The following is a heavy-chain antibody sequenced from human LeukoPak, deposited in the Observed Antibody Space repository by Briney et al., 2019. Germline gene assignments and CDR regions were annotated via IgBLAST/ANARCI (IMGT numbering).Heavy chain of an antibody. CDR1: GGTFSSYA. CDR3: ARDSSYSSGSGAFDI. CDR2: IIPIFGTA. D-gene: IGHD6-19*01. J-gene: IGHJ3*02. V-gene: IGHV1-69*05. Sequence: SVKVSCKASGGTFSSYAISWVRQAPGQGLEWMGRIIPIFGTANYAQKFQGRVTITTDESTSTAYMELSSLRSEDTAVYYCARDSSYSSGSGAFDIWGQGTMVTVSS.